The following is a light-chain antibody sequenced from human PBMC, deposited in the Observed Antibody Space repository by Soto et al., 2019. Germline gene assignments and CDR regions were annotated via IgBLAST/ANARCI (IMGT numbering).Light chain of an antibody. CDR2: GAS. V-gene: IGKV3-20*01. Sequence: EIVMTQSPATLSVSPGGRATLSCRASQSISDTLAWYQQKPGQAPRLLISGASSRATGIPDRFSGSGSGTDFNLTISRLEPEDFALYYCQHYVGGSPITFGQRKRLEIK. CDR1: QSISDT. J-gene: IGKJ5*01. CDR3: QHYVGGSPIT.